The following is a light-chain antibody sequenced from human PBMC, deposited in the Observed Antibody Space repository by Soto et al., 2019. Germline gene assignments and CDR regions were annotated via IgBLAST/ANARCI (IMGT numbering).Light chain of an antibody. CDR2: DAS. J-gene: IGKJ1*01. Sequence: DIQMTQSPSTLSASVEDRVVITCRASQRLTTWLAWYQQKPGKAPKVLIYDASSLESGVPSRFSGSGSGTEFTLTISSLQPDDFATYYCQQYDDYWTFGPGTKVEIK. CDR3: QQYDDYWT. CDR1: QRLTTW. V-gene: IGKV1-5*01.